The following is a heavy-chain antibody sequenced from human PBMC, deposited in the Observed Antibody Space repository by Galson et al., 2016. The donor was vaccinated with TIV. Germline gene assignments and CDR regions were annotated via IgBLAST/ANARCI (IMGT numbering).Heavy chain of an antibody. J-gene: IGHJ5*01. CDR1: GVSINGYY. D-gene: IGHD2-15*01. V-gene: IGHV4-59*01. CDR3: ARDSALHYIGAYCDDWFDS. CDR2: IYYTGSI. Sequence: TLSLTCTVSGVSINGYYWSWVRQSPGNGLEWIGHIYYTGSINYNPSLNSRATLSIDTSKSQFSLKLTSVTAADTAVYYCARDSALHYIGAYCDDWFDSGGQGVLGTVSS.